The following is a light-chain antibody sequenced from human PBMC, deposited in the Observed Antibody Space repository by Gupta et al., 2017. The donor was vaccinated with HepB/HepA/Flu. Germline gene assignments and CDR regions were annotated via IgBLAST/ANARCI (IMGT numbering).Light chain of an antibody. CDR3: RQALQTPFT. CDR1: QSLLHSNGYNY. J-gene: IGKJ3*01. Sequence: DIVMTQSPLSLPVTPGEPASISCRSSQSLLHSNGYNYLDWYLQKPGQSPQLLIYLGSNRASGVPGRFSGSGSGTDFTLKISRVEAEDVGVYYCRQALQTPFTFGHGTKVDIK. V-gene: IGKV2-28*01. CDR2: LGS.